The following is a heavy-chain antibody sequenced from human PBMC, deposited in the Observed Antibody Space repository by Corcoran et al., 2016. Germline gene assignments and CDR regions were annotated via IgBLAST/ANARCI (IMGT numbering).Heavy chain of an antibody. Sequence: QLQLQESGPGLVKPSETLSLTCTVSGGSISSSSYYWGWIRQPPGKGLEWIGSIYYSGSTYYNPSLKGRVTISVDTSKNQFSLKLSSVTAADTAVYYCARLCYGDYVVHNWFDPWGQGTLVTVSS. V-gene: IGHV4-39*07. CDR3: ARLCYGDYVVHNWFDP. CDR2: IYYSGST. D-gene: IGHD4-17*01. CDR1: GGSISSSSYY. J-gene: IGHJ5*02.